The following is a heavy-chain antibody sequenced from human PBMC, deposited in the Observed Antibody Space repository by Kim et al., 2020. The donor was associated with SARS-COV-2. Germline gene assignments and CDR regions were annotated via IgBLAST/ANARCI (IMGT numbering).Heavy chain of an antibody. V-gene: IGHV4-59*13. D-gene: IGHD6-13*01. CDR1: GGSISSYY. CDR3: ARGRWGHDSSSWLTRPDY. Sequence: SETLSLTCTVSGGSISSYYWSWIRQPPGKGLEWIGYIYYSGSTNYNPSLKSRVTISVDTSKNQFSLKLSSVTAADTAVYYCARGRWGHDSSSWLTRPDYWGQGTLVTVSS. CDR2: IYYSGST. J-gene: IGHJ4*02.